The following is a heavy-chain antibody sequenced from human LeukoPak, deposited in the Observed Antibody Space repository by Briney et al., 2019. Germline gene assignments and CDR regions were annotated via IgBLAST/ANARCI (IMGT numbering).Heavy chain of an antibody. V-gene: IGHV7-4-1*02. CDR1: GYTFTSYA. J-gene: IGHJ4*02. D-gene: IGHD3-3*01. CDR2: INTNTRNP. CDR3: ARVYYDFWSGYRFQSDY. Sequence: GASVKVSCKASGYTFTSYAMNWVRQAPGQGLEWMGWINTNTRNPTYAQGFTGRFVFSLDTSVSTAYLQISSLKAEDTAVYYCARVYYDFWSGYRFQSDYWGQGTLVTVSS.